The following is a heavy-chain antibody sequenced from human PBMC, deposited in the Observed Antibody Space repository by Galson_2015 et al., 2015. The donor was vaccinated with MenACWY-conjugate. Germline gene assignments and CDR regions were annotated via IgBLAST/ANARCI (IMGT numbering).Heavy chain of an antibody. CDR2: VTSDEGNK. CDR3: ATESHFGSGRCSHFDN. J-gene: IGHJ4*02. CDR1: GFSFNTYI. D-gene: IGHD3-10*01. Sequence: SLRLSCAASGFSFNTYIMHWVRQAPGKGLEWVAVVTSDEGNKIYADSVKGRFTISRDNSKNTLYLQMNSLRAEDMAVYYCATESHFGSGRCSHFDNWGQGALVTVSS. V-gene: IGHV3-30*03.